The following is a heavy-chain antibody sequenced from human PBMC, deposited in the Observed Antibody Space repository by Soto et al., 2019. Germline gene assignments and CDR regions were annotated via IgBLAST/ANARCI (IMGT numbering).Heavy chain of an antibody. V-gene: IGHV3-30*18. CDR1: GFTFSRNG. J-gene: IGHJ4*01. Sequence: QIQLVESGGGVVQPGRSLRLSYTASGFTFSRNGMHWVRQAPGKGLEWVAVISHDRRNIYYADSVKGRFTISRDNSKNTQYLQMDSLTAEDTAVYFCAKDRERSWSFDEWGHGTLVTVSS. CDR2: ISHDRRNI. CDR3: AKDRERSWSFDE. D-gene: IGHD6-13*01.